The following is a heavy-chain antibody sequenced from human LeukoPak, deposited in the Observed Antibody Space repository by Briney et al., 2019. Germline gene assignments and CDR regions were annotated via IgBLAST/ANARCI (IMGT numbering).Heavy chain of an antibody. D-gene: IGHD4-17*01. CDR1: GFTFSSYG. CDR2: IRYDGSNK. V-gene: IGHV3-30*02. CDR3: AKGDYGDSYNWFYP. J-gene: IGHJ5*02. Sequence: GGSLRLSCAASGFTFSSYGMHWVRQAPGKGLEWVAFIRYDGSNKYYADSVKGRFTISRDNSKNTLYLQMNSLRAGDTAVYYCAKGDYGDSYNWFYPWGQGTLVTVSS.